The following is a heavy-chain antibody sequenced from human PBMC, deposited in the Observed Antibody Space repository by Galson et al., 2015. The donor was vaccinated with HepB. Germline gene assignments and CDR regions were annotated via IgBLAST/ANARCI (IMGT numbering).Heavy chain of an antibody. V-gene: IGHV1-18*01. D-gene: IGHD2-8*02. CDR1: GYTFTSYG. CDR3: ARGDYWAGNY. CDR2: ISAYNGDT. J-gene: IGHJ4*02. Sequence: SVKVSCKASGYTFTSYGITWVRQAPGQGLEWMGWISAYNGDTNYAQKLQGRVTMTTDTSTNTAYMALRRLRSDDTAVYYCARGDYWAGNYWGQGTLVTVSS.